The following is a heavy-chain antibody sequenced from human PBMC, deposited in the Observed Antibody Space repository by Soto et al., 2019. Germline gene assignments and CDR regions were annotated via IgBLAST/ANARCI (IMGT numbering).Heavy chain of an antibody. D-gene: IGHD6-6*01. CDR1: GFTFSSYG. V-gene: IGHV3-33*01. CDR2: IWYDGSNK. CDR3: ARDGTIGSSPVFPPLNYGMDV. J-gene: IGHJ6*02. Sequence: HPGGSLRLSCAASGFTFSSYGTHWVRQAPGKGLEWVAVIWYDGSNKYYADSVKGRFTISRDNSKHTLYLQMNSLRDEDTAVYYCARDGTIGSSPVFPPLNYGMDVWGQGTTVTVSS.